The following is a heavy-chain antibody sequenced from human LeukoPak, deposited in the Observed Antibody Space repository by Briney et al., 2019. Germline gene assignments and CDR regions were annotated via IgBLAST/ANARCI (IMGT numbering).Heavy chain of an antibody. CDR2: ISSSSSYI. V-gene: IGHV3-21*01. J-gene: IGHJ4*02. CDR3: ARDAGRDDILTGPHAQDY. CDR1: GFTFSNYA. D-gene: IGHD3-9*01. Sequence: GGSLRLSCSVFGFTFSNYAMNWVRQAPGKGLEWVSSISSSSSYIYYADSVKGRFTISRDNAKNSLYLQMNSLRAEDTAVYYCARDAGRDDILTGPHAQDYWGQGTLVTVSS.